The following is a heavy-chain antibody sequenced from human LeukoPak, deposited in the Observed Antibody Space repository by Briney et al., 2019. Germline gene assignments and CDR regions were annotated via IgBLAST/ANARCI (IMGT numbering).Heavy chain of an antibody. Sequence: PGGSLRLSCAASGFKFSDHYIDWVRQAPGKGLEWVGRSRNKASSYTTEYAASVEGRFTISRDVSESSLYLQMNSLRTEDTAVYYCARVTDPRYNYFDPWGQGTLVTVSS. D-gene: IGHD2-21*02. V-gene: IGHV3-72*01. CDR2: SRNKASSYTT. CDR1: GFKFSDHY. J-gene: IGHJ5*02. CDR3: ARVTDPRYNYFDP.